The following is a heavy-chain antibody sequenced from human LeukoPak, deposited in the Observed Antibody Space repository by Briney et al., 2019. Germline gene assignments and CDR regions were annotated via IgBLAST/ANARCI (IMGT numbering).Heavy chain of an antibody. Sequence: GGSLRLSCGGSGFTFTSYEISWVRQAPGKGLEGVSYISSRGSTIYYADPVKGRFTISRDNAKNSRYLQMNSVRAEDTAVYYCARVRGSGSPNYYNYGMDVWGKGTTVTVSS. CDR3: ARVRGSGSPNYYNYGMDV. CDR1: GFTFTSYE. V-gene: IGHV3-48*03. CDR2: ISSRGSTI. D-gene: IGHD3-10*01. J-gene: IGHJ6*01.